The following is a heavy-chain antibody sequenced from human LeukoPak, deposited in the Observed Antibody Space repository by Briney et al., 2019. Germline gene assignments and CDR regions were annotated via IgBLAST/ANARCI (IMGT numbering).Heavy chain of an antibody. CDR3: ARDRGHCSGGSCYFNAFDI. CDR2: IYHSGST. Sequence: SETLSLTCAVSGGSISSGGYSWSWIRQPPGKGLEWIGYIYHSGSTYYNPSLKSRVTISVDRSKNQFSLKLSSVTAADTAVYYCARDRGHCSGGSCYFNAFDIWGQGTMVTVSS. V-gene: IGHV4-30-2*01. D-gene: IGHD2-15*01. CDR1: GGSISSGGYS. J-gene: IGHJ3*02.